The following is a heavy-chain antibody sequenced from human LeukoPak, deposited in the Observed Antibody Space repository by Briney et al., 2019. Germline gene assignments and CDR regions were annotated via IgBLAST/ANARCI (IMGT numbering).Heavy chain of an antibody. Sequence: GGSLRLSCAASGFSLTNFDMNWIRQAPGKGLEWVAVISYDGSNKYYADSVKGRFTISRDNSKNTLYVQMNNLRADDTAVYYCVKKGQADDDGKPDWGQGALVTVSP. J-gene: IGHJ4*02. CDR1: GFSLTNFD. CDR3: VKKGQADDDGKPD. V-gene: IGHV3-30*18. CDR2: ISYDGSNK. D-gene: IGHD1-1*01.